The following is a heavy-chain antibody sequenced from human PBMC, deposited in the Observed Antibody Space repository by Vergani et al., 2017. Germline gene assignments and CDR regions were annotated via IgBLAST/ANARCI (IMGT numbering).Heavy chain of an antibody. J-gene: IGHJ4*02. D-gene: IGHD3-10*01. Sequence: QVQLQQSGPGLVKPWQPLSLTCAISGDSVSSNSAAWNWTRQSPSRGLEWLGRTYYRSKWYNDYAVSVKSRITINPDTSKNQFSLQLNSVTPEDTAVYYCARGAENGSGSIWVEFDYWGQGTLVTVSS. V-gene: IGHV6-1*01. CDR1: GDSVSSNSAA. CDR2: TYYRSKWYN. CDR3: ARGAENGSGSIWVEFDY.